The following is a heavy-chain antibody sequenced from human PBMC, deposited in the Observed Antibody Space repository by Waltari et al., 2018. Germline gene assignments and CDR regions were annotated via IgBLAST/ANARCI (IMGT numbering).Heavy chain of an antibody. J-gene: IGHJ4*02. D-gene: IGHD2-2*01. CDR2: INHSGST. V-gene: IGHV4-34*01. Sequence: QVQLQQWGAGLLKPSETLFLTCAVYGGSFSGYYWSWIRQPPGKGLEWIGEINHSGSTNYNPSLKSRVTISVDTSKNQFSLKLSSVTAADTAVYYCAREVVPAAMSSSGWFDYWGQGTLVTVSS. CDR3: AREVVPAAMSSSGWFDY. CDR1: GGSFSGYY.